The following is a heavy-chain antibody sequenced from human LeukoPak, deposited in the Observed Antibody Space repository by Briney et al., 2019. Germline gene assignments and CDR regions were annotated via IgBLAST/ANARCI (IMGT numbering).Heavy chain of an antibody. J-gene: IGHJ4*02. D-gene: IGHD1-7*01. CDR1: GGTFSSYA. Sequence: GASVKVSCKASGGTFSSYAISWVRQAPGQGLEWMGGIIPIFGTANYAQKFQGRVTITADESTSTAYMELSSLRSEDTAVYYCARDKNSITGTTPHYYYFDYWGQGTLVTVSS. CDR3: ARDKNSITGTTPHYYYFDY. V-gene: IGHV1-69*13. CDR2: IIPIFGTA.